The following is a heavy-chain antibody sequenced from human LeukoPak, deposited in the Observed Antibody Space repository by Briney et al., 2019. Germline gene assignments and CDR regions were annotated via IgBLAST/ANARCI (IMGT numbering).Heavy chain of an antibody. D-gene: IGHD3-3*01. CDR1: GYTFTGYY. CDR2: INPNSGGT. J-gene: IGHJ4*02. CDR3: ARDCGITIFGVVTPDY. V-gene: IGHV1-2*02. Sequence: ASVKVSCKASGYTFTGYYMHWVRQAPGQGLEWMGWINPNSGGTNYAQKFQGRVTMTRDTSISTAYMELSRLRSDDTAVYYCARDCGITIFGVVTPDYWGQGTLVIVSS.